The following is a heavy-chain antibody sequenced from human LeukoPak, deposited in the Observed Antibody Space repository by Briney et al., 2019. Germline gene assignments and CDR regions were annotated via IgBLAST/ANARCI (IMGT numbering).Heavy chain of an antibody. CDR3: VRHDGRGGATMGAFDS. J-gene: IGHJ5*01. Sequence: SETLSLTCTISAASISSSSHHWGWIRQSPGKGLEWIGSIYYGQTIYYNPSLNSRVTISVVTSEDQFTLQLNSVTAADTAVYYCVRHDGRGGATMGAFDSWGQGSLVTVSS. CDR2: IYYGQTI. D-gene: IGHD4/OR15-4a*01. V-gene: IGHV4-39*01. CDR1: AASISSSSHH.